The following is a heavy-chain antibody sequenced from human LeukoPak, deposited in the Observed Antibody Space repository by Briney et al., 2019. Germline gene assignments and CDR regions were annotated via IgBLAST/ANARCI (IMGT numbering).Heavy chain of an antibody. J-gene: IGHJ4*02. V-gene: IGHV3-48*03. CDR3: ASRRVAVPSTRAFDY. D-gene: IGHD6-19*01. Sequence: GGSLRLSCAASGSTLSAYEMNWVRQAPGKGLEWVSYISGPSIQYADSVKGRFTISRDDAKNSLYLQMNSLRAEDTGVYFCASRRVAVPSTRAFDYWGQGTLVSVSS. CDR2: ISGPSI. CDR1: GSTLSAYE.